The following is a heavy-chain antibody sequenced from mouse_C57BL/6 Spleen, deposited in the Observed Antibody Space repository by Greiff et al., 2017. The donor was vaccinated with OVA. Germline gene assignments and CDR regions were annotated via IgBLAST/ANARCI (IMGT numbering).Heavy chain of an antibody. CDR1: GYTFTSYW. CDR2: IYPGSGST. D-gene: IGHD2-4*01. CDR3: ARRDDYDPYYFDY. V-gene: IGHV1-55*01. J-gene: IGHJ2*01. Sequence: QVQLKESGAELVKPGASVKMSCKASGYTFTSYWITWVKQRPGQGLEWIGDIYPGSGSTNYNEKFKSKATLTVDTSSSTAYMQLSSLTSEDSAVYYCARRDDYDPYYFDYWGQGTTLTVSS.